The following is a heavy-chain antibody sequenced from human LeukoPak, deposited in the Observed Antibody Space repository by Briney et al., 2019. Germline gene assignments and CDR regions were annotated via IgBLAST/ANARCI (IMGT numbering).Heavy chain of an antibody. D-gene: IGHD6-13*01. CDR2: IYTNGGST. V-gene: IGHV3-64*01. J-gene: IGHJ1*01. Sequence: GGSLRLSCTASGFTLSNYALHWVRQAPGKGLEYVSGIYTNGGSTYYANSVKGRFTISRDNSKNTPYLQMGSLRPEDMAVYYCARDVGSSPEIFQYWGPGTLVTVSS. CDR3: ARDVGSSPEIFQY. CDR1: GFTLSNYA.